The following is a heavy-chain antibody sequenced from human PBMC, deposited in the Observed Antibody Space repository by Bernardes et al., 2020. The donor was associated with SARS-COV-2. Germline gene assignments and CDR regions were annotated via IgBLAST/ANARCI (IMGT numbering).Heavy chain of an antibody. CDR3: ARGDGYKSPFDY. D-gene: IGHD5-12*01. J-gene: IGHJ4*02. CDR1: GFTFSIYG. V-gene: IGHV3-30*03. Sequence: GGSLRLSCAASGFTFSIYGIHWVRQAPGKGLEWVAVISYDGSNKYYADSVKGRFTISRDNSKNTLYLQMNSLRAEDTAVYYCARGDGYKSPFDYWGQGTLVTVSS. CDR2: ISYDGSNK.